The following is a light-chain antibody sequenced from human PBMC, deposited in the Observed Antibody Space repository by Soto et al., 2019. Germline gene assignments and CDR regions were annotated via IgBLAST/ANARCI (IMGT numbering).Light chain of an antibody. Sequence: EIVMTQSPVTLSVSPGQRAILTCGASQSISTNLAWYQQKPGQAPRLLIYGASTRATDIPARFSGSGSGTEIILTISSLQPEDFAVYYCLQFVNWPAWTFGHGTRVQV. CDR2: GAS. CDR1: QSISTN. J-gene: IGKJ1*01. CDR3: LQFVNWPAWT. V-gene: IGKV3-15*01.